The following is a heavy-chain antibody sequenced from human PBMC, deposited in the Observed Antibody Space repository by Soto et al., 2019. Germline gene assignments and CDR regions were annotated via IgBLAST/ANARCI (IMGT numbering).Heavy chain of an antibody. V-gene: IGHV3-30*04. CDR3: AREPYGDSQYFDY. D-gene: IGHD2-21*02. CDR1: GFTFNSLS. Sequence: QVQLVESGGGMVQPGTSLRLSCAASGFTFNSLSLHWVRQRPDKGLEWVAVISHDGRVTFYADFVKGRFTVSRDNSKNTIYLQVNSLRAEDTAVYYCAREPYGDSQYFDYWGQGTLVTVFS. CDR2: ISHDGRVT. J-gene: IGHJ4*02.